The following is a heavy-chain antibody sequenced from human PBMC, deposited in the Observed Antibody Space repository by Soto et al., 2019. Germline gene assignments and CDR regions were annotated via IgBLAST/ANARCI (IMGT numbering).Heavy chain of an antibody. J-gene: IGHJ5*01. V-gene: IGHV1-69*02. Sequence: SVKVCCKASGGTFSSYTISWVRQSSGQGLEWMGRIIPMLGLANYAQKFQGRVTITADKSTNTAYMELSSLRSEDTAVYYCARAKITIVRGVIIRSWFDSWGQGTLVTVSS. D-gene: IGHD3-10*01. CDR3: ARAKITIVRGVIIRSWFDS. CDR2: IIPMLGLA. CDR1: GGTFSSYT.